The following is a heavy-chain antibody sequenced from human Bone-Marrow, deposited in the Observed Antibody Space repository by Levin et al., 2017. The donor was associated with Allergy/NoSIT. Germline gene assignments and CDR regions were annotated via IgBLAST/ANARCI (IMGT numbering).Heavy chain of an antibody. CDR3: AKDGYVSGSYQRD. Sequence: PGGSLRLSCAASGFTFNSYGMHWVRQAPGKGLEWVAIISYDGSNEYYADSVKGRFTISRDNSKNTLYLQMNSLRAEDTAVYYCAKDGYVSGSYQRDWGQGTLVTVSS. V-gene: IGHV3-30*18. J-gene: IGHJ4*02. CDR1: GFTFNSYG. CDR2: ISYDGSNE. D-gene: IGHD3-10*01.